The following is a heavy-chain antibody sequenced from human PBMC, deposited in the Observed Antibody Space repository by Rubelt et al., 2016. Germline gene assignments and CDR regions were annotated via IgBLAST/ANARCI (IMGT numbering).Heavy chain of an antibody. CDR2: IHSAGGT. D-gene: IGHD3-10*01. Sequence: QLHLQESGPGLVKPSETLSLTCNVSGGSVSDSSHSWGWIRQSPGKGLEWIASIHSAGGTYYRPSLTSRVTISLDTSKNQFSLRLGSVTAADTAVFYCARHREGHAYGQMTNFDSWGQGTLVTVSS. CDR1: GGSVSDSSHS. J-gene: IGHJ4*02. V-gene: IGHV4-39*01. CDR3: ARHREGHAYGQMTNFDS.